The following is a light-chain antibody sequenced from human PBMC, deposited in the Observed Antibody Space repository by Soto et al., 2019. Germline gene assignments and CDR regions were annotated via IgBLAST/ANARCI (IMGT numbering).Light chain of an antibody. CDR2: DVS. Sequence: QSALTQPASVSGSPGQSITISCTGTSSDVGGYDYVSWYQQHPGKAPKLMIYDVSSRPSGVSNRFSGSKSGSTASLTISGLPAEEGADYYCASYGGRDDMIFGGGTKLTVL. CDR3: ASYGGRDDMI. J-gene: IGLJ2*01. V-gene: IGLV2-14*03. CDR1: SSDVGGYDY.